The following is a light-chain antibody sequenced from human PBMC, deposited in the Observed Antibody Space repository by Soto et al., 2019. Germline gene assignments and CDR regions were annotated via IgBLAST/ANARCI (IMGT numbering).Light chain of an antibody. V-gene: IGKV1-39*01. CDR1: QNIKMY. CDR2: AAS. Sequence: DIQMTQSPSSLSASVEDRDTITCRASQNIKMYLSWYQQKPGKAPNLLITAASRRQSGVPARFSGSGSGTDYTLTITSLQPEDFAIYYCQQSYSDPRTFGQGTKVEIK. J-gene: IGKJ1*01. CDR3: QQSYSDPRT.